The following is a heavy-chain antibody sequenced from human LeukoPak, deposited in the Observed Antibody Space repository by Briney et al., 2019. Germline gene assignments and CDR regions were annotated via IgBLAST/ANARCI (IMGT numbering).Heavy chain of an antibody. D-gene: IGHD3-10*01. CDR2: VNTDGSRT. CDR1: GFTFSTYW. CDR3: ARDGLVVRGTFPENWFDP. V-gene: IGHV3-74*01. Sequence: PGGSLRLSCAASGFTFSTYWMHWVRQAPGKGLVWVSGVNTDGSRTNYADSVKGRFTISRVTAKNTLHLQMNSLRAEDTAVYYCARDGLVVRGTFPENWFDPWGQGTLVTVSS. J-gene: IGHJ5*02.